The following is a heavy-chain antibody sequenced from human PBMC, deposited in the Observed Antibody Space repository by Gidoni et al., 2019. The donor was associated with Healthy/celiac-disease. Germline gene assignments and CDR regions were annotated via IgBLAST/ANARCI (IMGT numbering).Heavy chain of an antibody. D-gene: IGHD6-13*01. CDR3: ARDRHSSSWTSLFWYFDL. Sequence: EVQLVESGGGLVKPGGSLRLSCPASGFTFSSYSMNWVRQAPGKGLEWVSSLSSSSSYMYYADAVKGRYTISRDNDKNSLYLQMNSLRAEDTAVYYCARDRHSSSWTSLFWYFDLWGRGTLVTVSS. CDR1: GFTFSSYS. V-gene: IGHV3-21*01. CDR2: LSSSSSYM. J-gene: IGHJ2*01.